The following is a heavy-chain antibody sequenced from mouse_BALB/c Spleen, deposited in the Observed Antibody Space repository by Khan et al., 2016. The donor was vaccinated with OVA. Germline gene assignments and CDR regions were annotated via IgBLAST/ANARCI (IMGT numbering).Heavy chain of an antibody. J-gene: IGHJ3*02. CDR1: GFTFSTYA. Sequence: EVELVESGGGLVKPGGSLKLSCEVSGFTFSTYAMSWVRQNSEQRLEWVASISSDGDYTFYLDSVKGRFTISRDNAKNNRYLEMSRLRSDDTAMFYCARSPYGNFGYWGQGTLVTVSA. D-gene: IGHD2-1*01. V-gene: IGHV5-9-3*01. CDR3: ARSPYGNFGY. CDR2: ISSDGDYT.